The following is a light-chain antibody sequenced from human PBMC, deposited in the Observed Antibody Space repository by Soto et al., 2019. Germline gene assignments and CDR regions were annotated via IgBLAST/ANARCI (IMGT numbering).Light chain of an antibody. J-gene: IGKJ1*01. CDR2: KAS. CDR1: QSISDW. Sequence: DIQMTQPPSTLSASVGDRVTITCRASQSISDWLAWYQQKPGKAPKFLIDKASNLESGVPSRFSGSGSGTEFTPTTSSVQPDDFATYYCQYYDSYSWTFGQGSKVEIK. V-gene: IGKV1-5*03. CDR3: QYYDSYSWT.